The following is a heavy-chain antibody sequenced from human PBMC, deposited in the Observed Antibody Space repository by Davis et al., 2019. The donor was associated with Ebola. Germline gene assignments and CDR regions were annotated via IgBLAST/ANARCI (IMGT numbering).Heavy chain of an antibody. CDR2: IDPSDSYT. V-gene: IGHV5-10-1*01. CDR1: GYNFTNYW. J-gene: IGHJ4*02. Sequence: GESLKISCKGSGYNFTNYWISWVRQMPGKGLEWMGRIDPSDSYTNFSPSFQGHVSISTDKSVSTAYLQWRNLRASDTAIYYCARQASLYGYIDYWGQGTLVTVSS. D-gene: IGHD5-18*01. CDR3: ARQASLYGYIDY.